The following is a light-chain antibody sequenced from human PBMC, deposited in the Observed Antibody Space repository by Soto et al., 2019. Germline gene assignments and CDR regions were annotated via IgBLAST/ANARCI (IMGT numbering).Light chain of an antibody. CDR1: QSVSSY. V-gene: IGKV3-11*01. CDR3: QQRSNWRRT. Sequence: EIVLTQSPATLSLSPGERATLSCRASQSVSSYLAWFQQKPGQAPRLLIYDASNRATGIPARFSGSGSGTDFTLTISSLEPEDFAVYYCQQRSNWRRTFGGETKVDIK. CDR2: DAS. J-gene: IGKJ4*02.